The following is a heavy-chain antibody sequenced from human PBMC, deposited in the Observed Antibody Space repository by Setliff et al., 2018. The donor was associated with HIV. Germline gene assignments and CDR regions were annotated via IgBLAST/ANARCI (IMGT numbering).Heavy chain of an antibody. CDR3: TGPAMAAAGPLEYYYYYGMDV. V-gene: IGHV4-39*01. D-gene: IGHD6-13*01. CDR2: ISFRGST. Sequence: PSETLSLTCAVSGDSVSGPNYKGGWIRQPPGKGREWIGTISFRGSTSYNPSLKSRVTISLDTSKSQFSLNLNSVTAADAAVYYCTGPAMAAAGPLEYYYYYGMDVWGQGTTVTVSS. CDR1: GDSVSGPNYK. J-gene: IGHJ6*02.